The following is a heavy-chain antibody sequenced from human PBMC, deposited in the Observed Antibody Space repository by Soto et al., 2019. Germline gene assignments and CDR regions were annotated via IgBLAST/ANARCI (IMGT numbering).Heavy chain of an antibody. CDR2: IDPSDSYT. CDR1: GYSFTSYW. CDR3: ARHPADYSRAIYYCYGMDV. Sequence: PGESLKISCKGSGYSFTSYWISWVRQMPGKGLEWMGRIDPSDSYTNYSPSFQGHVTISADKSISTAYLQWSSLKASDTAMYYCARHPADYSRAIYYCYGMDVWGQGTTVTVSS. D-gene: IGHD4-4*01. V-gene: IGHV5-10-1*01. J-gene: IGHJ6*02.